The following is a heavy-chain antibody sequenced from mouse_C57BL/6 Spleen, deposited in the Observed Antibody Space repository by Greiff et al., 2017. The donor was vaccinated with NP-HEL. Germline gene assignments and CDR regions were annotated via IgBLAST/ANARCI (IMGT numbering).Heavy chain of an antibody. V-gene: IGHV1-64*01. D-gene: IGHD1-1*01. Sequence: QVQLQQPGAELVKPGASVKLSCKASGYTFTSYWMHWVKQRPGQGLEWIGMIQPNSGSTNYNEKFKSKATLTVDKSSSTAYMQLSSLTSEDSAVYYCGVVATRGSWFAYWGQGTLVTVSA. CDR3: GVVATRGSWFAY. CDR1: GYTFTSYW. J-gene: IGHJ3*01. CDR2: IQPNSGST.